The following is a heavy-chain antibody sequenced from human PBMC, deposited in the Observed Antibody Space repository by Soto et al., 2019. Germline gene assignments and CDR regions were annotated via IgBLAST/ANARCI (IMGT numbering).Heavy chain of an antibody. J-gene: IGHJ5*02. D-gene: IGHD6-19*01. CDR3: AKAPGNSGWYNGWFDP. CDR1: GFTFSSYA. Sequence: GGSLRLSCAASGFTFSSYAMSWVRQAPGKGLEWVSAISGSGGSTYYADSVKGRFTISRDNSKNTLYLQMNSLRAEDTAVYYCAKAPGNSGWYNGWFDPWGQGTLVTVSS. V-gene: IGHV3-23*01. CDR2: ISGSGGST.